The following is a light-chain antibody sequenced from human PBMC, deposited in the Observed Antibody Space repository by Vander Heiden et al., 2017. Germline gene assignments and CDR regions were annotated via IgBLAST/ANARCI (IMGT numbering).Light chain of an antibody. CDR3: QQSYNTPRT. Sequence: IQMTQSPSSLSASAGDRVTITCRASQSISSYLNWYQQKPGKAPKLLIYAASTLQSGVPSMCSGSGAGTDFTLTISSLQPEDFATYYCQQSYNTPRTFGQGTKVEIK. V-gene: IGKV1-39*01. J-gene: IGKJ1*01. CDR1: QSISSY. CDR2: AAS.